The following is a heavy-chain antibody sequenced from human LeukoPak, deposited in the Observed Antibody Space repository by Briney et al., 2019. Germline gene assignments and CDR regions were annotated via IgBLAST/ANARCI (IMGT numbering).Heavy chain of an antibody. V-gene: IGHV3-30-3*01. CDR3: ARDRVNWNDVGGLFDY. D-gene: IGHD1-1*01. Sequence: PGRSLRLSCAASGFTFSSYAMHWVRQAPGKGLEWVAVISYDGSNKYYADSVKGRFTISRDNSKNTLYLQMNSLRAEDTAVYYCARDRVNWNDVGGLFDYWGQGTLVTVSS. CDR1: GFTFSSYA. CDR2: ISYDGSNK. J-gene: IGHJ4*02.